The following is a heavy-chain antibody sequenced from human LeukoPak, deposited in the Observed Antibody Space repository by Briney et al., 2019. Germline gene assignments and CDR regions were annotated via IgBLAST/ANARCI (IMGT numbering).Heavy chain of an antibody. CDR2: INPNSGDT. CDR1: GYTFTGYH. CDR3: ARGYCSSTSCLFDY. V-gene: IGHV1-2*06. J-gene: IGHJ4*02. D-gene: IGHD2-2*01. Sequence: ASVKVSCKASGYTFTGYHMHWVRQAPGQGLEWMGRINPNSGDTNYAQKFQGRVTMTRDTSISTAYMELSRLRSDDTAVYYCARGYCSSTSCLFDYWGQGTLVTVSS.